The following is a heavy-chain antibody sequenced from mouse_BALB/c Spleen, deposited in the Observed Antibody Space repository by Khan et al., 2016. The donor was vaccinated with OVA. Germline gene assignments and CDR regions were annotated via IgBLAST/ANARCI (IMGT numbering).Heavy chain of an antibody. J-gene: IGHJ2*01. Sequence: QVQLKQSGPELVRPGVSVKISCKGPGYTFTDYAMYWVKQSHAKSLEWIGLISTYSGNTNYNQKFKGKATMTVDKSSSTAYMELARLTSEDSAMYYCARPAYDGYFDYWGQGTTLTVAS. D-gene: IGHD2-3*01. CDR3: ARPAYDGYFDY. CDR2: ISTYSGNT. CDR1: GYTFTDYA. V-gene: IGHV1S137*01.